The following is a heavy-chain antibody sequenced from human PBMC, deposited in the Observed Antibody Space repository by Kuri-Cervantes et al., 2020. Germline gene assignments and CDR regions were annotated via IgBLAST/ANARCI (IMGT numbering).Heavy chain of an antibody. J-gene: IGHJ6*02. Sequence: GGSLRLSCAASGFTFSSYAMHWVRQAPGKGLEWVAVISYDGSNKYYADSVKGRFTISRDNSKNTLYLQMNSLRAEDTAVYYCARAYGMDVWGQGTTVTVSS. V-gene: IGHV3-30-3*01. CDR3: ARAYGMDV. CDR1: GFTFSSYA. CDR2: ISYDGSNK.